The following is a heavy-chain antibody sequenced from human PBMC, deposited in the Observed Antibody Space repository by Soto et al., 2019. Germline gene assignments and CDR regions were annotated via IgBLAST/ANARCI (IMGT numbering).Heavy chain of an antibody. CDR1: GYTFTGYY. CDR2: INPNSGGT. J-gene: IGHJ6*02. D-gene: IGHD3-10*01. Sequence: ASVKVSCKASGYTFTGYYMHWVRQAPGQGLEWMGWINPNSGGTNYAQKFQGRVTMTRDTSISTAYMELSRLRSDDTAVYYCARARYYGSGTLVMDVWGQGTTVTV. V-gene: IGHV1-2*02. CDR3: ARARYYGSGTLVMDV.